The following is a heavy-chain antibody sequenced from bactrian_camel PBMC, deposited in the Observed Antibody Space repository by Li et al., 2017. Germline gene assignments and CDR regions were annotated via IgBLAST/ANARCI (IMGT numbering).Heavy chain of an antibody. V-gene: IGHV3S40*01. Sequence: DVQLVESGGGLVQPGGSLRLSCAASGFTFGSYAMTWVRQAPGKGLEWVSATDSGGRRTYYRDSVKGQFAISRDNAKNTVYLQLNNLKTEDTAMCYCANWGDNYWGQGTQVTVS. CDR2: TDSGGRRT. CDR3: ANWGDNY. D-gene: IGHD5*01. J-gene: IGHJ4*01. CDR1: GFTFGSYA.